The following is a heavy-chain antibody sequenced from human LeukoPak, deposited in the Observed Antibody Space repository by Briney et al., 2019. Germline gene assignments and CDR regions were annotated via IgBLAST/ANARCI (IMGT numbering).Heavy chain of an antibody. Sequence: PGRSLRLSCVASGFTFSSYGMHWVRQAPGKGLEWVSGISGSGGSTYYADSVKGRFTISRDNSKNTLYLQMNSLRAEDTAVYYCAKTKPGASEFDYWGQGTLVTVSS. CDR2: ISGSGGST. D-gene: IGHD2-2*01. CDR3: AKTKPGASEFDY. CDR1: GFTFSSYG. V-gene: IGHV3-23*01. J-gene: IGHJ4*02.